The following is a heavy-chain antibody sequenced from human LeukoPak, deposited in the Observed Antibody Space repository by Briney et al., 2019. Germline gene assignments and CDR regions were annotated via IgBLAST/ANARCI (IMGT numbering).Heavy chain of an antibody. J-gene: IGHJ4*02. CDR2: INHSGST. CDR1: GGSISSYY. D-gene: IGHD6-6*01. V-gene: IGHV4-34*01. Sequence: SETLSLTCTVSGGSISSYYWSWIRQPPGKGLEWIGEINHSGSTNYNPSLKSRVTISVDTSKNQFSLKLSSVTAADTAVYYCARTYSSSSDFDYWGQGALVTVSS. CDR3: ARTYSSSSDFDY.